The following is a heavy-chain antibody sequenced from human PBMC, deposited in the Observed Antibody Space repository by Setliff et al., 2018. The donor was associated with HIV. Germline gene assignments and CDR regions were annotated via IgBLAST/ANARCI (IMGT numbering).Heavy chain of an antibody. J-gene: IGHJ3*01. V-gene: IGHV4-59*11. D-gene: IGHD3-3*01. CDR3: ARSYYDFWNGLPRSFDV. Sequence: SETLSLTCTVSGGSLSNHYWSWLRQSPKNGLEWIGYVYYSGSTNYKPSFKSRVSISVDTFRNQFSLNLTSLTTADTAMYYCARSYYDFWNGLPRSFDVWGQGTMVTVSS. CDR1: GGSLSNHY. CDR2: VYYSGST.